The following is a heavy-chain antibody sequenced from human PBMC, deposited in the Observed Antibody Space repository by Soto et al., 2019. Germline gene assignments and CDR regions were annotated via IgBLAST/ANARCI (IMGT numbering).Heavy chain of an antibody. V-gene: IGHV4-34*01. Sequence: ASETLSLTCAVYGGSFSGYYWSWIRQPPGKGLEWIGEINHVGGTNYNPSLKSRVTMSVDTSQNQFSLRLISVTAADTAIYFCVRIRYQLPSSVLWLDPWGQGTPVTVSS. CDR3: VRIRYQLPSSVLWLDP. J-gene: IGHJ5*02. CDR1: GGSFSGYY. D-gene: IGHD3-16*01. CDR2: INHVGGT.